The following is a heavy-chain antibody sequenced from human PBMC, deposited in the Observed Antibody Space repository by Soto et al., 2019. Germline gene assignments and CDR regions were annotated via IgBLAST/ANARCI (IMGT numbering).Heavy chain of an antibody. CDR2: MNPNSGNT. CDR1: GYTFTSYD. CDR3: ARVHTAMVTWWFDP. Sequence: QVQLVQSGAEVKKPGASVKVSCKASGYTFTSYDINWVRQATGQGLEWMGWMNPNSGNTGYAQKFQGRVTMTRNTSISTAYMELSSLRSVDTAVYYCARVHTAMVTWWFDPWGQGTLVTVSS. D-gene: IGHD5-18*01. V-gene: IGHV1-8*01. J-gene: IGHJ5*02.